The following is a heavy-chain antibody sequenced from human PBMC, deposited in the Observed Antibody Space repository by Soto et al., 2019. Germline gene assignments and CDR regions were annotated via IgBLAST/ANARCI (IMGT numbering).Heavy chain of an antibody. CDR2: IYNTGAT. CDR3: VRAPFGLREWFDP. D-gene: IGHD3-10*01. Sequence: QVQLQESGPGLVKPSQILSLTCTVSDDSVSRGGNYWGWIRQLPGKGLKWIGYIYNTGATYYNPSLMIRLSMSFDTSKTQLALKLRSMTGADTVVYYCVRAPFGLREWFDPWGQGTLVTVS. V-gene: IGHV4-31*03. CDR1: DDSVSRGGNY. J-gene: IGHJ5*02.